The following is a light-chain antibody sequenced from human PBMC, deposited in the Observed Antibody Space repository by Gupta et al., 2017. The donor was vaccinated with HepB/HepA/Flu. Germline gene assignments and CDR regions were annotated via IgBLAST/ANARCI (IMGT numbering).Light chain of an antibody. Sequence: EIVLTQFPATLSLSPGERATLSCRASQSVQSYLAWYQQRAGQAPRLLIYGASSRATGIPVRFSGSGSGTDFTLTISSLEPEDFAIYYCQQCSSWPPFGGGTRVEMK. J-gene: IGKJ4*01. CDR1: QSVQSY. V-gene: IGKV3-11*01. CDR2: GAS. CDR3: QQCSSWPP.